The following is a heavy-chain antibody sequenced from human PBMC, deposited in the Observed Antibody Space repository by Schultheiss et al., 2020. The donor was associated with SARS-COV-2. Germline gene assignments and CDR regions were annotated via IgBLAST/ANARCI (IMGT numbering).Heavy chain of an antibody. CDR3: ARDNGFDILTGYSTNWFDP. J-gene: IGHJ5*02. CDR1: GFTFSSYG. Sequence: GESLKISCAASGFTFSSYGMHWVRQAPGKGLEWVAVIWYHGSNKYYADSVKGRFTISRDNSKNTLYLQMNSLRAEDTAVYYCARDNGFDILTGYSTNWFDPWGQGTLVTVSS. D-gene: IGHD3-9*01. CDR2: IWYHGSNK. V-gene: IGHV3-33*01.